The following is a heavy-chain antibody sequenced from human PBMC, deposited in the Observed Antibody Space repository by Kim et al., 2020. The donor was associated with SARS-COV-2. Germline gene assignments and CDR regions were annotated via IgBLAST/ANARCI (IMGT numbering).Heavy chain of an antibody. CDR1: GFTFSNYG. CDR2: ISFDGSNK. J-gene: IGHJ4*01. V-gene: IGHV3-30*18. D-gene: IGHD3-10*01. CDR3: AKDYSGSGSYYSYFDY. Sequence: GGSLRLSCAASGFTFSNYGMHWVRQAPGKGLEWVAVISFDGSNKYYADSVKGRFTISRDNSKNTLYLQMNSLRAEDTAVFYCAKDYSGSGSYYSYFDYWG.